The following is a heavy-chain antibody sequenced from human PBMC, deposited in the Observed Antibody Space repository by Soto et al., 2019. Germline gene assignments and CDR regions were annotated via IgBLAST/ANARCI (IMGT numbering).Heavy chain of an antibody. V-gene: IGHV3-74*01. CDR1: GFTFSMYW. D-gene: IGHD2-15*01. Sequence: PGGSLRLSCAASGFTFSMYWMHWVRQVPGKGPEWVSRINDDGISTNYADSVKGRFTISRDNAKNTLYLQMNALRVEDTGVYYCTGGPRPPSTGRGAFWVQEPLFPVSS. CDR3: TGGPRPPSTGRGAF. CDR2: INDDGIST. J-gene: IGHJ4*02.